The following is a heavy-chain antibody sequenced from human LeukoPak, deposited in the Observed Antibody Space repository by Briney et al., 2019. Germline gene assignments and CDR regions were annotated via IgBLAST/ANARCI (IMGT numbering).Heavy chain of an antibody. CDR3: ARDTGIAVAGTFDY. CDR1: GFTFSSYD. Sequence: PGGSLRLSCAASGFTFSSYDMHWVRQAPGKGLEWVAVISYDGSNKYYADSVKGRFTISRDNSKNTLYLQMNSLRAEDTAVYYCARDTGIAVAGTFDYWGQGTLVTVSS. V-gene: IGHV3-30*01. CDR2: ISYDGSNK. D-gene: IGHD6-19*01. J-gene: IGHJ4*02.